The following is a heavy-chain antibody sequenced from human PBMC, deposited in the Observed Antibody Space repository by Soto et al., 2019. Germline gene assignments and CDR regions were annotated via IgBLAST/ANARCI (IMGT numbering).Heavy chain of an antibody. Sequence: QVQLVQSGAEVKKPGSSVKVSCKASGGTFSSYTISWVRQAPGQGLEWMGRIIPILGIANYAQKFQGRVTITADKCTSTDYMELSSMRSEDKAVYYCGRDFGQDEGWCQGTTVTVSS. D-gene: IGHD3-16*01. CDR1: GGTFSSYT. CDR2: IIPILGIA. CDR3: GRDFGQDEG. V-gene: IGHV1-69*08. J-gene: IGHJ6*02.